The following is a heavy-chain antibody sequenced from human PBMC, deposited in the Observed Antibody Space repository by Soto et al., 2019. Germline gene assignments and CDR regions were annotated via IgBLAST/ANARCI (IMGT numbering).Heavy chain of an antibody. CDR3: ARMGEYSSGWYRTYYYYYGMDV. V-gene: IGHV2-70*01. D-gene: IGHD6-19*01. CDR1: GFSLSTSGMC. CDR2: IDWDDDK. Sequence: GSGPTLVNPTQPLTLTCTFSGFSLSTSGMCVSWIRQPPGKALEWLALIDWDDDKYYSTSLKTRLTTSKDTSKNQVVLTMTNMDPVDTATYYCARMGEYSSGWYRTYYYYYGMDVWGQGTTVTVSS. J-gene: IGHJ6*02.